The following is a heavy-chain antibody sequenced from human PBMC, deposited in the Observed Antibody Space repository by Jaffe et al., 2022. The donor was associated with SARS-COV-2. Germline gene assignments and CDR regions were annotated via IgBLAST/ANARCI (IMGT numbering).Heavy chain of an antibody. V-gene: IGHV3-74*01. CDR1: GFTFGTYW. CDR3: ARDEPFHAFDI. CDR2: IDSDGSAT. J-gene: IGHJ3*02. Sequence: EVQLVESGGGLVQPGGSLRLSCVASGFTFGTYWMHWVRQVPGKGLIWVSRIDSDGSATSYADSVRGRFTISRDNAKNTLYLEMNSLRAEDTAVYYCARDEPFHAFDIWGQGTGVTVSS.